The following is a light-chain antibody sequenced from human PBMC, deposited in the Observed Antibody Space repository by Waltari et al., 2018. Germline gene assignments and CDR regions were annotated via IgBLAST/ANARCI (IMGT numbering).Light chain of an antibody. Sequence: QSALTQPRSVSGSPGQSVTVSCTGTSANVGRYDYVSWYQQHPTKAPKLLIFEVSRGPSGVPDRCSGSKSGNTASLTISGLQAEDEADYYCSSYAGFYTLVFGGGTTVTVL. CDR2: EVS. CDR3: SSYAGFYTLV. J-gene: IGLJ2*01. CDR1: SANVGRYDY. V-gene: IGLV2-11*01.